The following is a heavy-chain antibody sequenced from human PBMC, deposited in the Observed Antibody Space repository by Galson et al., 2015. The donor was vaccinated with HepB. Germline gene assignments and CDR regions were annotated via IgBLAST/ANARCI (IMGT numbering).Heavy chain of an antibody. Sequence: SVKVSCKASGYTFTGYYMHWVRQAPGQGLEWMGRINPNSGGTNYAQKFQGRVTMTRDTSISTAYMELSRLRSADTVVYYRARGQRITIFGVATGPLFYWGQGTLVTVSS. J-gene: IGHJ4*02. CDR3: ARGQRITIFGVATGPLFY. CDR2: INPNSGGT. D-gene: IGHD3-3*01. CDR1: GYTFTGYY. V-gene: IGHV1-2*05.